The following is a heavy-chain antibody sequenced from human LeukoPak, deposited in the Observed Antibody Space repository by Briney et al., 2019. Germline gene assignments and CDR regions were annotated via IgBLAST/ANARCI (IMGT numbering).Heavy chain of an antibody. V-gene: IGHV4-59*01. CDR2: IYYSGST. CDR1: GVSISSYY. J-gene: IGHJ3*02. CDR3: ARDGWGTNAFDI. D-gene: IGHD3-16*01. Sequence: SETLSLTCTVSGVSISSYYWSWIRQPPGKGLEWIGYIYYSGSTNYNPSLKSRVTISVDTSKNQFSLKLSSVTAADTAVYYCARDGWGTNAFDIWGQGTMVTVSS.